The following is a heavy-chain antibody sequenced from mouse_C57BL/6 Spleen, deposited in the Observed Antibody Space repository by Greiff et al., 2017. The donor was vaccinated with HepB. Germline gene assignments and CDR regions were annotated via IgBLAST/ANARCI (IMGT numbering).Heavy chain of an antibody. V-gene: IGHV5-9-1*02. CDR1: GFTFSSYA. CDR3: TRGYDYPVAY. CDR2: ISSGGDYI. D-gene: IGHD2-4*01. Sequence: EVKVVESGEGLVKPGGSLKLSCAASGFTFSSYAMSWVRQTPEKRLEWVAYISSGGDYIYYADTVKGRFTISRDNARNTLYLQMSSLKSEDTAMYYCTRGYDYPVAYWGQGTLVTVSA. J-gene: IGHJ3*01.